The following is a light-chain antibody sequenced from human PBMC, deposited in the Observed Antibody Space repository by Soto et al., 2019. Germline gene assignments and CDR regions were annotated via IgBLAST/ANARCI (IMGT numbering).Light chain of an antibody. J-gene: IGKJ5*01. CDR1: QTVSNY. CDR2: DAS. Sequence: EIVLTQSPATLSLSPGERATLSCRASQTVSNYLAWYQQQPGQAPRLLIYDASIRATGIPARVSCSGSGTDFTLTISSRETEDFAVYYCQHHSNWPPITFGQGTRLEIE. V-gene: IGKV3-11*01. CDR3: QHHSNWPPIT.